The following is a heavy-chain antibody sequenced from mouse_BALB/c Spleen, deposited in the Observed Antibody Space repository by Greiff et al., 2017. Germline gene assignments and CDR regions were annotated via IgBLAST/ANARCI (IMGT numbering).Heavy chain of an antibody. CDR1: GFTFTDYY. D-gene: IGHD3-1*01. CDR3: ARDKAARATPWFAY. V-gene: IGHV7-3*02. Sequence: EVQLVESGGGLVQPGGSLRLSCATSGFTFTDYYMSWVRQPPGKALEWLGFIRNKANGYTTEYSASVKGRFTISRDNSQSILYLQMNTLRAEDSATYYCARDKAARATPWFAYWGQGTLVTVSA. CDR2: IRNKANGYTT. J-gene: IGHJ3*01.